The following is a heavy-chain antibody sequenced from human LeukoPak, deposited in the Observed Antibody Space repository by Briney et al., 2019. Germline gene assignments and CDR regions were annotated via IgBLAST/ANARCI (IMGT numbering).Heavy chain of an antibody. Sequence: PRRSLSLSCAASGFTSGFTFSSYGMHWVRQAPGKGLEWVAVISYDGNNKYYADSVKGRFSISRDNSKNTLYLQMNSLRAEDTAVYYCAKEGCSSTSCSFFDYWGQGTLVTVSS. CDR1: GFTSGFTFSSYG. CDR2: ISYDGNNK. J-gene: IGHJ4*02. V-gene: IGHV3-30*18. D-gene: IGHD2-2*01. CDR3: AKEGCSSTSCSFFDY.